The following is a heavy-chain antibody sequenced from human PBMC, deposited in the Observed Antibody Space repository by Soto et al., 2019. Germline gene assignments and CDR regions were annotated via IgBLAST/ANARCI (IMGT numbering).Heavy chain of an antibody. Sequence: EVQLVESGGGLVKPGGSLRLSCAASGFTFSTYSMNWVRQAPGKGLEWVSSISSSSSYIYYADSVKGRFTISRDNAKNSQYLQMNSLRAEDTVVYYWARRKPTDTYEGMDVWGQGTTVTVSS. J-gene: IGHJ6*02. V-gene: IGHV3-21*01. CDR3: ARRKPTDTYEGMDV. CDR1: GFTFSTYS. CDR2: ISSSSSYI.